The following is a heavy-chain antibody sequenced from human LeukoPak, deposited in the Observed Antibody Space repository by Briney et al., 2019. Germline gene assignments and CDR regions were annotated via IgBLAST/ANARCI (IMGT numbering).Heavy chain of an antibody. CDR1: GFTFSSYS. J-gene: IGHJ6*03. CDR3: ARASARGYYYYYMDV. V-gene: IGHV3-21*01. CDR2: ISSSSSYI. Sequence: GGSLRLSCAASGFTFSSYSMNWVRQAPGKGLEWVSSISSSSSYIYYADSVKGRFTISRDNAKNSLYLQMNSLRAEDTAVYYCARASARGYYYYYMDVWGKGTTVTVSS. D-gene: IGHD6-6*01.